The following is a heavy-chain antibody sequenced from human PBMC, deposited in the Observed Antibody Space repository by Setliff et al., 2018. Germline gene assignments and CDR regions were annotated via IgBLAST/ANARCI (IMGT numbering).Heavy chain of an antibody. CDR3: ARDEDRDEMEIQGY. CDR1: GYTFTTYA. Sequence: GASVKVSCKASGYTFTTYAISWVRQAPGQGLEWMGWISTSNGNTNYAQNLQGGVTMTTDTSTSTAYMELRSLRSDDTAVYYCARDEDRDEMEIQGYWGQGTRVTVSS. CDR2: ISTSNGNT. V-gene: IGHV1-18*01. D-gene: IGHD1-7*01. J-gene: IGHJ4*02.